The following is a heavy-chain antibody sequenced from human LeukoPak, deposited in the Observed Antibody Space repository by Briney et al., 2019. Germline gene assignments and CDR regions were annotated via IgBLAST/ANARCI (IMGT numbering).Heavy chain of an antibody. D-gene: IGHD1-7*01. CDR3: ARQDWNYVADY. CDR2: MSPGDSDT. V-gene: IGHV5-51*01. CDR1: GYSFTSYW. J-gene: IGHJ4*02. Sequence: RGESLKISCKGSGYSFTSYWIGWVRQLPGKGLEWMGIMSPGDSDTRYSPSFQGQVTISADKSISTAYLQWSSLKSSDTATYYCARQDWNYVADYWGQGTLVTVSS.